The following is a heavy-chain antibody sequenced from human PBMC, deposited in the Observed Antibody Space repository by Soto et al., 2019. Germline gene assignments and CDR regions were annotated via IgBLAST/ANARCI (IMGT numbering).Heavy chain of an antibody. Sequence: QVQLVESGGGVVQPGRSLRLSCAASGFTFSTYGMHWVRQAPGKGLEWVAAIYYDGSNKYYADSVKGRFTISRDNSKNTLYLQMNSLIAEDTAVYYCARDQGSMIVVVELDYWGQGTLVTVSS. CDR1: GFTFSTYG. V-gene: IGHV3-33*01. CDR3: ARDQGSMIVVVELDY. D-gene: IGHD3-22*01. CDR2: IYYDGSNK. J-gene: IGHJ4*02.